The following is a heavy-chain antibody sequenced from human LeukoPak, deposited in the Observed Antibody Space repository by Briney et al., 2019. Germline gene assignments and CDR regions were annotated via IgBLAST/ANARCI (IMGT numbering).Heavy chain of an antibody. J-gene: IGHJ4*02. CDR1: GFTFSSYA. D-gene: IGHD2-2*01. Sequence: GGSLRLSCAASGFTFSSYAMHWVRQAPGKGLEWVAVISYDGSNKYYADSVKGRFTISRDNSKNTLYLQMNSLRAEDTAVYYCASLVVSAAEVDYWGQGTLVTVSS. V-gene: IGHV3-30*01. CDR2: ISYDGSNK. CDR3: ASLVVSAAEVDY.